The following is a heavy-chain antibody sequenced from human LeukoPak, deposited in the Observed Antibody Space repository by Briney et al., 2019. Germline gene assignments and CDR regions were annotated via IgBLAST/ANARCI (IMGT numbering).Heavy chain of an antibody. Sequence: ASVRVSCKASGYTFTSYYVHWVRQAPGQGLEWMGWVSAYYGKTNYAQSLQDRVTMTTDTSTSTVYMELRSLRSDDTALYYCARGDTFLPTHYFDPWGQGTLVTVSS. CDR2: VSAYYGKT. CDR1: GYTFTSYY. D-gene: IGHD2/OR15-2a*01. CDR3: ARGDTFLPTHYFDP. J-gene: IGHJ5*02. V-gene: IGHV1-18*04.